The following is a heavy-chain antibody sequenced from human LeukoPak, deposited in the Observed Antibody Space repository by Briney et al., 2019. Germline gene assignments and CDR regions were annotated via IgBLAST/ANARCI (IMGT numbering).Heavy chain of an antibody. Sequence: ASVKVSCKTSGCSLPRHYIHWVRQAPGQGLEWMGIMNPSVGATTYAPRFQGRVTMTRDTSTSTFYMELSGLTSEDTAVYYCAREGVFQAFDFWGQGTMVTVSS. V-gene: IGHV1-46*01. J-gene: IGHJ3*01. D-gene: IGHD3-16*01. CDR2: MNPSVGAT. CDR1: GCSLPRHY. CDR3: AREGVFQAFDF.